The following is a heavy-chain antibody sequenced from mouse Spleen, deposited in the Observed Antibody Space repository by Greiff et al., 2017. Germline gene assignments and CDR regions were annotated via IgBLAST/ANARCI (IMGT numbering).Heavy chain of an antibody. CDR3: ARYTPLYGNPFAY. Sequence: DVKLVESGPSLVKPSQTLSLTCSVTGDSITSGYWNWIRKFPGNELEYMGYISYSGSTYYNPSLKSRISITRDTSKNQYYLQLNSVTTEDTATYYCARYTPLYGNPFAYWGQGTLVTVSA. J-gene: IGHJ3*01. CDR1: GDSITSGY. V-gene: IGHV3-8*02. D-gene: IGHD2-1*01. CDR2: ISYSGST.